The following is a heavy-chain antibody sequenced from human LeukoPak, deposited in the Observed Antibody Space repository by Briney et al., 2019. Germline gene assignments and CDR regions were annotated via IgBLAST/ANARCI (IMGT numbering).Heavy chain of an antibody. CDR2: ISGYNDNT. J-gene: IGHJ4*02. CDR1: GYSFSSYG. Sequence: ASVKVSCKASGYSFSSYGISWVRQAPGQGLEWMGWISGYNDNTNYAQSLQGRVTLTIDTSTSTGYMEVRSLRSDDTAVYYCARGGRRSFSGDYWGQGTLVTVSS. CDR3: ARGGRRSFSGDY. V-gene: IGHV1-18*01. D-gene: IGHD6-6*01.